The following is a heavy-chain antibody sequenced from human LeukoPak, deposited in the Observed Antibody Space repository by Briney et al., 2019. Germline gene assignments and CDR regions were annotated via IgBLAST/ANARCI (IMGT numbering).Heavy chain of an antibody. Sequence: SVKVSCKASGGTFSSYAISWVRQAPGQGLEWMGGIIPIFGTANYAQKFQGRVTITADESTSTAYMELSSLRSVDTAVYYCARDGSSGYTNFDYWGQGTLVTVSS. CDR3: ARDGSSGYTNFDY. CDR2: IIPIFGTA. V-gene: IGHV1-69*13. D-gene: IGHD3-22*01. J-gene: IGHJ4*02. CDR1: GGTFSSYA.